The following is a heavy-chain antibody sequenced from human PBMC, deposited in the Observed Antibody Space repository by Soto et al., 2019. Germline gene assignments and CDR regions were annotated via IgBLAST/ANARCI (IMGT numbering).Heavy chain of an antibody. D-gene: IGHD3-10*01. Sequence: VASVKVSCKASGYTFTSYYMHWVRQAPGQGLEWMGIINPSGGSTSYAQKFQGRVTMTRDSSTSTVYMELSSLRSEVTAVYYGAAAVAFIREFDYGGQGALVTVSS. V-gene: IGHV1-46*01. CDR1: GYTFTSYY. CDR2: INPSGGST. CDR3: AAAVAFIREFDY. J-gene: IGHJ4*02.